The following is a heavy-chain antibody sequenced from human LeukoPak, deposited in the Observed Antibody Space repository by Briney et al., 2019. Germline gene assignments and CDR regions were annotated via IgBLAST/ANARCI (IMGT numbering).Heavy chain of an antibody. V-gene: IGHV3-21*04. Sequence: PGGSLRLSCAASGFTFSSYSMNWVRQAPGKGLEWVSSISSSSSYIYYADSVKGRFTISRHNSKNTLYPQMSSLRAEDTAVYFCARSAARLRYYYAMDVWGQGTTVTVCS. D-gene: IGHD6-6*01. CDR1: GFTFSSYS. J-gene: IGHJ6*02. CDR3: ARSAARLRYYYAMDV. CDR2: ISSSSSYI.